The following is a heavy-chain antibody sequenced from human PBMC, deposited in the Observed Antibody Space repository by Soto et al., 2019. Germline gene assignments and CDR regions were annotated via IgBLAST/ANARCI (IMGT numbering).Heavy chain of an antibody. CDR2: ISAYNGNT. D-gene: IGHD6-6*01. CDR1: GYTFTSYG. V-gene: IGHV1-18*01. Sequence: ASVKVSCKASGYTFTSYGISWVRQAPGQGLEWMGWISAYNGNTNYAQKHQGRVTMTTDTSTSTAYMELRSLRSDDTVVYFCARRSSSSSSYYYYGMDVWGQGITVTVSS. CDR3: ARRSSSSSSYYYYGMDV. J-gene: IGHJ6*02.